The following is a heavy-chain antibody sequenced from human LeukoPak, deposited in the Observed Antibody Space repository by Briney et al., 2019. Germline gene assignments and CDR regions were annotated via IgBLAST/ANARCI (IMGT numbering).Heavy chain of an antibody. Sequence: GGSLRLSCAASGFTFNIYAMSWVRQAPGKGLEWVSTISGSGVSTYYADSVKGRFTISRDNSKNTLYLQMNSLRAEDTAVYYCAKGKGPPLYCGNGFWYFDLWGRGTLVTVSS. D-gene: IGHD4-23*01. J-gene: IGHJ2*01. CDR1: GFTFNIYA. V-gene: IGHV3-23*01. CDR2: ISGSGVST. CDR3: AKGKGPPLYCGNGFWYFDL.